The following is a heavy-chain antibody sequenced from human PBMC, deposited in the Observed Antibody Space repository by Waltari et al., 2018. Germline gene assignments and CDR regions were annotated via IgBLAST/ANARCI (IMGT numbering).Heavy chain of an antibody. CDR3: ASQYCGGDCYLFDY. V-gene: IGHV4-39*07. CDR2: IYYSGST. D-gene: IGHD2-21*01. Sequence: QLQLQESGPGLVKPSETLSLTCTVSGCSISSSSYYWGWIRQPPGKGLEWIGSIYYSGSTYYNPSLKSRVTISVDTSKNQFSLKLSSVTAADTAVYYCASQYCGGDCYLFDYWGQGTLVTVSS. CDR1: GCSISSSSYY. J-gene: IGHJ4*02.